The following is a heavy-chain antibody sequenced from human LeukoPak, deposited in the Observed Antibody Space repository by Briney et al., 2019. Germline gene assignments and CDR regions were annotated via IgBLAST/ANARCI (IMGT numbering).Heavy chain of an antibody. V-gene: IGHV3-21*01. CDR1: GFTFSSYS. Sequence: GGSLRLSCAASGFTFSSYSMNWVRQAPGKGLEWVSFISSSSSYIHYADSVKGRFIISRDNAKNSLYLQMSSLRAEDTAVYYCAREVSGLVVVTAINYFDYWGQGTLVTVSS. J-gene: IGHJ4*02. D-gene: IGHD2-21*02. CDR2: ISSSSSYI. CDR3: AREVSGLVVVTAINYFDY.